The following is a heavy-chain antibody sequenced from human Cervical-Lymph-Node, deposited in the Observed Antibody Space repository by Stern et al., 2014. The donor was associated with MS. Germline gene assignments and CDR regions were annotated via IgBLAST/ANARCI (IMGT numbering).Heavy chain of an antibody. CDR1: GFTFEDYG. CDR2: INWNGGST. J-gene: IGHJ6*02. V-gene: IGHV3-20*01. D-gene: IGHD2-8*02. Sequence: EVQLVASGGGVVRPGRSLRLSCAASGFTFEDYGMSWVRQGPGKGLEWVAAINWNGGSTVYAGSDQGRFTIARDNAKNSMYLQMNSLRAEDTALYHCARAFCTGGVCYSFPFYGMDVWGQGTTVTVSS. CDR3: ARAFCTGGVCYSFPFYGMDV.